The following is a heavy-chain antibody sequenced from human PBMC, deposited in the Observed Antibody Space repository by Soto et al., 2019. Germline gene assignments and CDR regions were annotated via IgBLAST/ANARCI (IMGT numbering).Heavy chain of an antibody. D-gene: IGHD3-10*01. V-gene: IGHV4-30-2*01. Sequence: QLQLQESGSGLVKPSQTLSLTCAVSGGSISSGGYSWSWIRQPPGKGLEWIGYIYHSGSTYYNPSLKLRVTISVDRSKNQFSLKLSSVTAADTAVYYCARAHGSGWGAFDIWGQGTMVTVSS. CDR2: IYHSGST. J-gene: IGHJ3*02. CDR1: GGSISSGGYS. CDR3: ARAHGSGWGAFDI.